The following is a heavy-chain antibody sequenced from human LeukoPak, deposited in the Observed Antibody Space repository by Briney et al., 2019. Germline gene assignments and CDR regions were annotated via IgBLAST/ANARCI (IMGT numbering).Heavy chain of an antibody. CDR1: GFTFSTCN. CDR3: VKTTGTTPYYFDY. CDR2: INNNGGDT. V-gene: IGHV3-64D*06. D-gene: IGHD1-7*01. J-gene: IGHJ4*02. Sequence: GGSLRLSCSASGFTFSTCNMHWVRQAPGKGLEYVSAINNNGGDTYYADSVKGRFTISRDNSKNTLYLQMSSLRAEDTAVYYCVKTTGTTPYYFDYWGQGTLVTVSP.